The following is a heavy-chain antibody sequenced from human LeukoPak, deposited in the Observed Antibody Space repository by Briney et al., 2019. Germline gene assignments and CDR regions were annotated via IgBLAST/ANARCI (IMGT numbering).Heavy chain of an antibody. CDR2: INHSGST. V-gene: IGHV4-34*01. J-gene: IGHJ4*02. CDR1: GGSFSGYY. Sequence: SETLSLTCAVYGGSFSGYYWSWIRQPPGKGLEWIGEINHSGSTNYNPSLKSRVTISVDTSKNQFSLKLSSVTAADTAVYYCARLRSSWSRYSDYWGQGTLVTVSS. CDR3: ARLRSSWSRYSDY. D-gene: IGHD6-13*01.